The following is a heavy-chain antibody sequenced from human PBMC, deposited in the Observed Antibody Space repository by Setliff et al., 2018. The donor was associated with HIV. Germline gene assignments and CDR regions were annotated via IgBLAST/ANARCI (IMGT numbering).Heavy chain of an antibody. J-gene: IGHJ4*02. CDR1: GYTFSTNA. V-gene: IGHV1-3*01. CDR3: ARGSCSGCYLSDY. Sequence: ASVKVSCKAFGYTFSTNAIHWVRQAPGQRLEWMGYINAGDNNTRYSEKFQGRVTITRDTSANTAYMELSSLRSEDTAVYYCARGSCSGCYLSDYWGLGTLVTVSS. D-gene: IGHD6-19*01. CDR2: INAGDNNT.